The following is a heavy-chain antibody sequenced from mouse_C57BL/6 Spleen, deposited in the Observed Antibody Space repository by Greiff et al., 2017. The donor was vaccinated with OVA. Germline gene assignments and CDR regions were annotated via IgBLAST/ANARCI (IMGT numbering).Heavy chain of an antibody. CDR1: GYTFTSYW. J-gene: IGHJ3*01. V-gene: IGHV1-53*01. CDR2: INPSNGGT. Sequence: QVQLQQPGTELVKPGASVKLSCKASGYTFTSYWMHWVKQRPGQGLEWIGNINPSNGGTNYNEKFKSKATLTVDKSSSTAYMKLSSLTSEDSAVYYCARGDYYGSPFAYWGQGTLVTVSA. D-gene: IGHD1-1*01. CDR3: ARGDYYGSPFAY.